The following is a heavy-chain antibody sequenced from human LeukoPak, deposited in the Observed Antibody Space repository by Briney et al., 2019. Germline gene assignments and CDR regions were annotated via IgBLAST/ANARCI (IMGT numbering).Heavy chain of an antibody. D-gene: IGHD3-10*02. V-gene: IGHV3-30*01. CDR3: ARGGTTFVDY. Sequence: GRSLRLSCAASGLTFSSYAMHWVRQAPGKGLEWVAVISYDGSNKYYADSVKGRFTISRDNSKNTLYLQMNSLRAEDTAVYYCARGGTTFVDYWGQGTLVTVSS. J-gene: IGHJ4*02. CDR2: ISYDGSNK. CDR1: GLTFSSYA.